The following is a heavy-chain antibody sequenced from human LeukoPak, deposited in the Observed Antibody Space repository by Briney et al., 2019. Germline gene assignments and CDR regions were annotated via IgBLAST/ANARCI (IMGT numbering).Heavy chain of an antibody. CDR1: ASTFTGYH. CDR3: ARDQGSLTRSWYTGY. Sequence: ASVKVSCKASASTFTGYHIHWVRQAPAPGLEWIGRINPYSGDTNFAQKFQGRVTMTRDTSITTAYMDLSSLTPDDTAVYFCARDQGSLTRSWYTGYWGQGTQVTVSS. CDR2: INPYSGDT. J-gene: IGHJ4*02. V-gene: IGHV1-2*06. D-gene: IGHD6-13*01.